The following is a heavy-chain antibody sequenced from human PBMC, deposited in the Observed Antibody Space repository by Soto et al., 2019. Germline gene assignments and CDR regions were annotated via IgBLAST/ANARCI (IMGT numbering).Heavy chain of an antibody. Sequence: QVQLVESGGGVVQPGRSLRLSCAASGFTFSSYGMHWVRQAPGKGLEWVAVIWYDGSNKYYADSVKGRFTISRDNSKNTLYLQMNSLRAEDTAVYYCARDRPLIWTTSYYYGMDVWGQGTTVTVSS. CDR3: ARDRPLIWTTSYYYGMDV. D-gene: IGHD2-2*01. CDR1: GFTFSSYG. V-gene: IGHV3-33*01. J-gene: IGHJ6*02. CDR2: IWYDGSNK.